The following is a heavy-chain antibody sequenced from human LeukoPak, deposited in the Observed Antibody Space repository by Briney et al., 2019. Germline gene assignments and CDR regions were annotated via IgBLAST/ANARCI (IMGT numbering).Heavy chain of an antibody. CDR3: ARGSTHLVRGITMGFDP. Sequence: PSGTLSLTCSVSGDSISSNEWWSWVRQPPGKGLEWIGEVFHSGSTNYNPSLKSRVTISVDRSKNQFSLKLSSVTAADTAVYYCARGSTHLVRGITMGFDPWGQGTLVTVSS. J-gene: IGHJ5*02. V-gene: IGHV4-4*02. D-gene: IGHD3-10*01. CDR2: VFHSGST. CDR1: GDSISSNEW.